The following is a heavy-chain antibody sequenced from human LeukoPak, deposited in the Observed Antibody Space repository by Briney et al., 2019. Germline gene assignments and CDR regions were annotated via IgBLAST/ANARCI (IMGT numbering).Heavy chain of an antibody. D-gene: IGHD3-22*01. Sequence: PGGSLRLSCAASGFTFSSYAMSWVRQAPGKGLEWVSAISGGGGSTYYADSVKGRFTISRDNAKNSLYLQMNSLRAEDTAVYYCARDSRFTMRDYWGQGTLVTVSS. CDR1: GFTFSSYA. CDR2: ISGGGGST. V-gene: IGHV3-23*01. J-gene: IGHJ4*02. CDR3: ARDSRFTMRDY.